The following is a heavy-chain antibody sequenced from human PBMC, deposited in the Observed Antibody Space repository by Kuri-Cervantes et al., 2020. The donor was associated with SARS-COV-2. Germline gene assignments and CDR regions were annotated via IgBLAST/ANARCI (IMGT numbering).Heavy chain of an antibody. CDR3: ARDSPGRYYDSSGYAPWPRYFDL. V-gene: IGHV4-59*01. CDR2: IYYSGST. Sequence: SETLSLTCTVSGGSISSYYWSGIRQPPGKGLEWIGYIYYSGSTNYNPSLKRRVTISVDTSKNQFSLKLSSVTAADTAVYYCARDSPGRYYDSSGYAPWPRYFDLWGRGTLVTVSS. J-gene: IGHJ2*01. D-gene: IGHD3-22*01. CDR1: GGSISSYY.